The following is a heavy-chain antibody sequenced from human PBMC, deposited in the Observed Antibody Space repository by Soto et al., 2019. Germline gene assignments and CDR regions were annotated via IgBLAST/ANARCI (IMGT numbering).Heavy chain of an antibody. CDR1: GGSISSSSYY. Sequence: PSETLSLTCTVSGGSISSSSYYWGWIRQPPGKGLEWIGSIYYSGSTYYNPSLKSRVTISVDTSKNQFSLKLSSVTAADTAVYYCARYRGYSTGDYWGQGTLVTVSS. V-gene: IGHV4-39*01. CDR2: IYYSGST. J-gene: IGHJ4*02. CDR3: ARYRGYSTGDY. D-gene: IGHD2-15*01.